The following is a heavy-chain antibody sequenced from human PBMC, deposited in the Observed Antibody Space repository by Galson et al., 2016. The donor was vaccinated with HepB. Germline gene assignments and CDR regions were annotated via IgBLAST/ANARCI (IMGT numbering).Heavy chain of an antibody. J-gene: IGHJ4*02. CDR3: ARGCGGDCYSVSGY. D-gene: IGHD2-21*02. CDR1: GFTFSTYG. V-gene: IGHV3-33*01. CDR2: IWYDGSNK. Sequence: SLRLSCAASGFTFSTYGMHWVRQAPGKGLEWVAVIWYDGSNKYYADSVRGRFTISRDNSKNTLYLQMTSLRVGDTAVYYCARGCGGDCYSVSGYWGQGTLVTVSP.